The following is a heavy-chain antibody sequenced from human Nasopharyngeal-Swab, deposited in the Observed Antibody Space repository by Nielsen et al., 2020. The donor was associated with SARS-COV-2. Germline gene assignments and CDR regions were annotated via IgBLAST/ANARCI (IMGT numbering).Heavy chain of an antibody. CDR3: ARESVVTGTDDAPDL. D-gene: IGHD2-21*02. J-gene: IGHJ3*01. V-gene: IGHV3-7*04. CDR2: IRQDAREQ. CDR1: GFPFSNHY. Sequence: GGSLRLSCAASGFPFSNHYMTWVRQPPGKGLEWVANIRQDAREQFYVDSVKGRFTISRDNAKNSVFLQMNSLRREDTAVYYCARESVVTGTDDAPDLWGRGTMVTVSS.